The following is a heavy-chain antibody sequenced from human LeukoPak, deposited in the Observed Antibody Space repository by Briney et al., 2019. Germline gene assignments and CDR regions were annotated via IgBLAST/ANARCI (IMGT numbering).Heavy chain of an antibody. CDR2: ISSSSSTI. V-gene: IGHV3-48*01. J-gene: IGHJ4*02. Sequence: GGSLRLSCAASGFTFSSYSMNWVRQAPGKGLEWVSYISSSSSTIYYADSVKGRFTISRDNAKNSLYLQMNSLRAEDTAVYYCARDQYDTWSRRGNFDSWGQGTLVIVSS. CDR3: ARDQYDTWSRRGNFDS. CDR1: GFTFSSYS. D-gene: IGHD3-3*01.